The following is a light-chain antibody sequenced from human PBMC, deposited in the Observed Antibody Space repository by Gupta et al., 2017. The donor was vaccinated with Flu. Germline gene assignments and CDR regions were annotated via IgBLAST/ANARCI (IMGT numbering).Light chain of an antibody. J-gene: IGKJ2*01. CDR3: QEYNNWLVYT. Sequence: MLTQSPATLSVSPGETVTLSCRASQSLGGNLGWYQQRRGQAPRLLIYSSSTRATGVPARFSGSGYGTDFNLTISGRQSEDFAFYYCQEYNNWLVYTFGQGTKLEIK. CDR2: SSS. V-gene: IGKV3-15*01. CDR1: QSLGGN.